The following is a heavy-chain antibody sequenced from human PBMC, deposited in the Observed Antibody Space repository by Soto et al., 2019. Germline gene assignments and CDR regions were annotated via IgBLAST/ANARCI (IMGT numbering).Heavy chain of an antibody. V-gene: IGHV4-31*03. CDR1: GGSIRSGTYY. Sequence: SETLSLTCTVSGGSIRSGTYYWNWIRQHPGKGLEWIGYIYHSGSTYYNPSLESRVSISLDASKNNFSLKLSSVTAADTAVYFCARSYGSGNYSGVQSNWFDPWGPGTQVTVYS. J-gene: IGHJ5*02. D-gene: IGHD3-10*01. CDR2: IYHSGST. CDR3: ARSYGSGNYSGVQSNWFDP.